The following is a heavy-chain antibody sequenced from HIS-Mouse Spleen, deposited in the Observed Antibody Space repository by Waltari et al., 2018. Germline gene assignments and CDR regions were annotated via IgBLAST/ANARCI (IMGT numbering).Heavy chain of an antibody. CDR3: ARAPIRGYWYFDL. J-gene: IGHJ2*01. V-gene: IGHV4-31*03. CDR2: IYYSGIT. CDR1: GGSISSGGYY. Sequence: QVQLQESGPGLVKPSQTLSLTCTVSGGSISSGGYYWSWIRQHPGKGLEWIGYIYYSGITYYNPALKTRVTISVDTSTNQFSLKLSSVTAADTAVYYCARAPIRGYWYFDLWGRGTLVTVSS. D-gene: IGHD3-16*01.